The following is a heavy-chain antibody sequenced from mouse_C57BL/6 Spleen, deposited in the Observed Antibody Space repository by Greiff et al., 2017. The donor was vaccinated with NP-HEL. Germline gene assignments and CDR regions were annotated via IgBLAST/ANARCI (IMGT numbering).Heavy chain of an antibody. Sequence: EVQLVESGGGLVKPGGSLKLSCAASGFTFSDYGMHWVRQAPEKGLEWVAYISSGSSTIYYADTVKGRFTISRDNAKNTRFLQMTSLRSEDTAMYYCANYYGSSYEGMDYWGQGTAVTVSS. V-gene: IGHV5-17*01. CDR3: ANYYGSSYEGMDY. CDR2: ISSGSSTI. J-gene: IGHJ4*01. D-gene: IGHD1-1*01. CDR1: GFTFSDYG.